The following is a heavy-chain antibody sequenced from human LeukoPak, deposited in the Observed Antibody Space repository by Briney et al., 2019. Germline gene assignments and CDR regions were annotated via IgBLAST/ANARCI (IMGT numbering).Heavy chain of an antibody. J-gene: IGHJ4*02. D-gene: IGHD3-10*01. Sequence: PSETLSLTCSVSGVSISSYYWTWIRQPPGKGLEWIGFISNSGITDYNPALKGRVTMSRDTSKNQFSLKLNSVAPADTAVYYCARVGYYDSGSYYRDFFEYWGQGDLVTVSS. CDR1: GVSISSYY. CDR3: ARVGYYDSGSYYRDFFEY. V-gene: IGHV4-59*01. CDR2: ISNSGIT.